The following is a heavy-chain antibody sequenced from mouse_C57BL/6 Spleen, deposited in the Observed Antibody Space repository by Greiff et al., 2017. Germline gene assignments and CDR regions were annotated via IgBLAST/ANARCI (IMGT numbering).Heavy chain of an antibody. CDR3: AREDSYLACAWFAY. V-gene: IGHV1-72*01. CDR1: GYTFTSYW. CDR2: IDPNSGGT. Sequence: QVQLQQPGAELVKPGASVKLSCKASGYTFTSYWMHWVKQRPGRGLEWIGRIDPNSGGTKYNEKFKSKATLTVDKPSSPAYMQLSSLTSEDSAVYYCAREDSYLACAWFAYWGQGTLVTVSA. D-gene: IGHD2-12*01. J-gene: IGHJ3*01.